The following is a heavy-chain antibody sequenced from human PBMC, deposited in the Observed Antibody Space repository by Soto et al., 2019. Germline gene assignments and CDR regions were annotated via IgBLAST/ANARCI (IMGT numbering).Heavy chain of an antibody. CDR1: GFTFSSYA. Sequence: GGSLRLSCAASGFTFSSYAMHWVRQAPGKGLEWVAVISYDGSNKYYADSVKGRFTISRDNSKNTLYLQMNSLRAEDTAVYYCARASHISGYVPFDYWGQGTLVTVSS. V-gene: IGHV3-30-3*01. D-gene: IGHD5-12*01. J-gene: IGHJ4*02. CDR3: ARASHISGYVPFDY. CDR2: ISYDGSNK.